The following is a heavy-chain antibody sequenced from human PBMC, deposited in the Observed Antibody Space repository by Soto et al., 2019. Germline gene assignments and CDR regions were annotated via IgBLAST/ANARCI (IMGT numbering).Heavy chain of an antibody. D-gene: IGHD6-19*01. Sequence: QVQLQESGPGLVKPSQTLSLTCTVSSGSISSGGYYWSWIRQHPGKGLEWIWYIYYSGSTYYNPSLKSRVTMSLDTSKNQLSLKLSSVTAADTAVYYCARSSGWHFDSWGQGSLATVSS. CDR2: IYYSGST. CDR3: ARSSGWHFDS. J-gene: IGHJ4*02. V-gene: IGHV4-31*03. CDR1: SGSISSGGYY.